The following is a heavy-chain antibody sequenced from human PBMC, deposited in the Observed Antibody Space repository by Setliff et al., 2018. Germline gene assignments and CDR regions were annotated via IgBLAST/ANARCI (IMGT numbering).Heavy chain of an antibody. CDR1: GGSISSSSHY. CDR2: IYYTGST. J-gene: IGHJ4*02. Sequence: SETLSLTCTVSGGSISSSSHYWGWNRQPPGKGLEWFGSIYYTGSTYYNPSLKSRVTMSVDTSKRQFSLKLGSATAADTAVYYCARDMGQPYYFESWGLGTLVTVSS. V-gene: IGHV4-39*07. CDR3: ARDMGQPYYFES. D-gene: IGHD1-1*01.